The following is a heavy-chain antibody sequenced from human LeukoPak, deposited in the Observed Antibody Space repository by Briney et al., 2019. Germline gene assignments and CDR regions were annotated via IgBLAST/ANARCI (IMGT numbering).Heavy chain of an antibody. V-gene: IGHV3-21*01. CDR3: ARDPYSGGLYSHYYYYMDI. Sequence: GGSLRLSCAASGFTFSSYGMHWVRQAPGKELEWVSSISSSSSHTYYADSVQGRFTISRDNAKNSLYLQMNSLRAEDTAEYYCARDPYSGGLYSHYYYYMDIWGRGTTVTVSS. J-gene: IGHJ6*03. CDR1: GFTFSSYG. CDR2: ISSSSSHT. D-gene: IGHD1-26*01.